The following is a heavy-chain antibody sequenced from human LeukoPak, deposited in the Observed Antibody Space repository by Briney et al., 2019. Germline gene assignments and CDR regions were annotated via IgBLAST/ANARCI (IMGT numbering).Heavy chain of an antibody. Sequence: GASVKVSCKASGYTFTSYGISWVRQAPGQGLEWMGWISAYNGNTNYAQKLQGRVTMTTDTSTSTAYMELRSLRSDDTAVYYCARELYGSGSYYKSSSPFDPWGQGTLVTVSS. CDR2: ISAYNGNT. D-gene: IGHD3-10*01. V-gene: IGHV1-18*01. CDR1: GYTFTSYG. CDR3: ARELYGSGSYYKSSSPFDP. J-gene: IGHJ5*02.